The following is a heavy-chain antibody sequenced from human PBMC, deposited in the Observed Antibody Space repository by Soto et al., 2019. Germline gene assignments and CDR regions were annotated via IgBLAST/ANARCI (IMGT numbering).Heavy chain of an antibody. D-gene: IGHD6-13*01. V-gene: IGHV1-3*01. CDR1: GYTITCCA. Sequence: QVQLVQSGAEVKNPGASVRLSCKASGYTITCCAMHWVRQAPGQRPEWMGWINAGDGDTKYSQNFQGRLTIIWDTAANAAYMELSSLRSEDAAVYYCARDGEEKAVAAMVYWGQGTLVSVSS. CDR2: INAGDGDT. J-gene: IGHJ4*02. CDR3: ARDGEEKAVAAMVY.